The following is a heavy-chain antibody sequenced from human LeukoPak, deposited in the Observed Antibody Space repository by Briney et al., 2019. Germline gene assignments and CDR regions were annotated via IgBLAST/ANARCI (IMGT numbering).Heavy chain of an antibody. CDR1: EFIFSSYG. CDR2: IWHDGSNK. Sequence: GGSLRLSCLASEFIFSSYGMHWVRQAPGKGLEWVAVIWHDGSNKYYADSVKGRFTISRDNSKNTLYLQMNSLRAEDTAVYYCARASEDTAMAPFDYWGQGTLVTVSS. J-gene: IGHJ4*02. D-gene: IGHD5-18*01. V-gene: IGHV3-33*01. CDR3: ARASEDTAMAPFDY.